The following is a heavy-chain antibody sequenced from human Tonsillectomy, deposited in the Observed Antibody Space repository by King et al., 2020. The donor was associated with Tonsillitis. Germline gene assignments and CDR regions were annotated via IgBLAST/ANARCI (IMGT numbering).Heavy chain of an antibody. CDR1: GFTFSIYA. CDR2: ISGSGGRT. Sequence: VQLVESGGGLVQPGGSLRLSCAASGFTFSIYAMSWVRQAPGKGLEWVSAISGSGGRTYHADSLKGRFTISRDNSKNTLYLQMNSLRAEDTAVYYCAKDWGGITIFGVVIVSYAFDIWGQGTMVTVSS. D-gene: IGHD3-3*01. CDR3: AKDWGGITIFGVVIVSYAFDI. V-gene: IGHV3-23*04. J-gene: IGHJ3*02.